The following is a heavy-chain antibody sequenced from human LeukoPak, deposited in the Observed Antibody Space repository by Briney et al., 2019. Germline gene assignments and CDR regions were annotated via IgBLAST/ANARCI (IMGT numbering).Heavy chain of an antibody. D-gene: IGHD3-10*01. CDR3: ARDHYYGSGSYYWFDP. V-gene: IGHV1-2*02. J-gene: IGHJ5*02. CDR1: GYTFTGYY. CDR2: INPNSGGT. Sequence: GASVKVSCKASGYTFTGYYMHWVRQAPGQGLEWMGWINPNSGGTNYAQKLQGRVTMTTDTSTSTAYMELRSLRSDDTAVYYCARDHYYGSGSYYWFDPWGQGTLVTVSS.